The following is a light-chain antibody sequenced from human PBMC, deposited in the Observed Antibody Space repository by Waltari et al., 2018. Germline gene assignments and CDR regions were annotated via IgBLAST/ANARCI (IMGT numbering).Light chain of an antibody. V-gene: IGLV2-14*03. CDR2: DVT. J-gene: IGLJ1*01. CDR3: CSYVDTGSYL. Sequence: QSALTQPASVSGSPGQSITVSCTGTSSNIGAHNYVSWYQQHPGKAPKLMIYDVTKRPSGVSGRFSGSKSGNTASLTISGLQAEDEADYYCCSYVDTGSYLFGSGTKVTVL. CDR1: SSNIGAHNY.